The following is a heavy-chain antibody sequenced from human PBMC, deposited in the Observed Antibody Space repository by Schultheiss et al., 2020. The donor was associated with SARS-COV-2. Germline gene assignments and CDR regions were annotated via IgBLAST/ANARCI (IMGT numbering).Heavy chain of an antibody. V-gene: IGHV5-10-1*01. CDR1: GYSFTSYW. J-gene: IGHJ4*02. CDR3: ASLTPNYYGSGSYYTD. D-gene: IGHD3-10*01. Sequence: GGSLRLSCKGSGYSFTSYWISWVRQMPGKGLEWMGRIDPSDSYTNYSPSFQGHVTISADKSISTAYLQWSSLKASDTAMYYCASLTPNYYGSGSYYTDWGQGTLVTVSS. CDR2: IDPSDSYT.